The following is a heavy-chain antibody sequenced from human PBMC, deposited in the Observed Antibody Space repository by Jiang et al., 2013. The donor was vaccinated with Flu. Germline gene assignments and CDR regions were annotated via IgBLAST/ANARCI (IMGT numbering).Heavy chain of an antibody. CDR3: ARDVSGAAAAYDY. CDR1: GGSISISSGY. V-gene: IGHV4-39*07. D-gene: IGHD6-13*01. CDR2: INYSGNT. Sequence: SETLSLTCTVFGGSISISSGYWGWIRQPPGKGLEWIGTINYSGNTYYNPSLRSRVIISVDTSKSQFSLKLASVTAADTAVYYCARDVSGAAAAYDYWGQGTPVTVSS. J-gene: IGHJ4*02.